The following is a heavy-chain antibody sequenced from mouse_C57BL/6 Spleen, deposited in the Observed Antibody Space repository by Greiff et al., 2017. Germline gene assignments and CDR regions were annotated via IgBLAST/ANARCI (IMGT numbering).Heavy chain of an antibody. CDR1: GFTFSSYA. CDR3: AREELGGRAY. Sequence: EVLLVQSGGGLVKPGGSLKLSCAASGFTFSSYAMSWVRQTPEKRLEWVATISDGGSYTYYPDNVKGRFTISRDKTTNNLYLQMGDLKSEDTAMYYCAREELGGRAYWGQGTLVTVSA. J-gene: IGHJ3*01. D-gene: IGHD4-1*01. V-gene: IGHV5-4*01. CDR2: ISDGGSYT.